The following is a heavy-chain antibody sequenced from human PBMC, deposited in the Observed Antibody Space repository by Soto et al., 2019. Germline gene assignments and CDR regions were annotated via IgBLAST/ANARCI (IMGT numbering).Heavy chain of an antibody. CDR2: IIPIFGTA. J-gene: IGHJ6*02. CDR1: GGTFSSYA. V-gene: IGHV1-69*13. Sequence: GASVKVSCKVSGGTFSSYAISWVRQAPGQGLEWMGGIIPIFGTANYAQKFQGRVTITADESTSTAYMELSSLRSEDTAVYYCARDSGSLRLGELSSRYYYYGMDVWGQGTTVTVSS. D-gene: IGHD3-16*02. CDR3: ARDSGSLRLGELSSRYYYYGMDV.